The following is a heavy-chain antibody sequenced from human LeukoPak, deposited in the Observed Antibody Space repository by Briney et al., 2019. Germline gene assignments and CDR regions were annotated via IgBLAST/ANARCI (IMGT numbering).Heavy chain of an antibody. V-gene: IGHV3-9*01. Sequence: PGGSLRLSCAASGFTFGDYAMHWVRQAPGKGLEWVSGISWNSGSISYADSVKGRFTISRDNAKNSLYLQMNSLRAEDTALYYCAKDSSGDFWSGYYTFDYWGQGTLVTVSS. CDR1: GFTFGDYA. J-gene: IGHJ4*02. D-gene: IGHD3-3*01. CDR2: ISWNSGSI. CDR3: AKDSSGDFWSGYYTFDY.